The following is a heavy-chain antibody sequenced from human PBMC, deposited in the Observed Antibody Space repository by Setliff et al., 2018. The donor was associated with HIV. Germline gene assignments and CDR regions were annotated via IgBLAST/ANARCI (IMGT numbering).Heavy chain of an antibody. V-gene: IGHV3-15*01. CDR3: SINSPLSS. D-gene: IGHD6-6*01. J-gene: IGHJ4*02. Sequence: GGSLRLSCAASGFTFHNVWMHWVRQAPGKGLEWVGRIKNRPAGGTTEYAAPVKGRFTISRDDSKNMAYLQMNSLKIEDTALYFCSINSPLSSWGQGTLVTVSS. CDR1: GFTFHNVW. CDR2: IKNRPAGGTT.